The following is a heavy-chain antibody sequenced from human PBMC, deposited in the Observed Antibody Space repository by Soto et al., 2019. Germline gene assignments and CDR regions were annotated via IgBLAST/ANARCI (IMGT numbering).Heavy chain of an antibody. D-gene: IGHD6-13*01. CDR3: ARDSGAKLSSS. CDR2: IVPIYRTA. J-gene: IGHJ4*02. V-gene: IGHV1-69*13. CDR1: GGTFSSYR. Sequence: SVKVSCKASGGTFSSYRINWVRQAPGQGLEWVGGIVPIYRTADYAQKFQGRVTITADESARTAYLEVRSLKSQDTAVYYCARDSGAKLSSSWGQGTLVTVPQ.